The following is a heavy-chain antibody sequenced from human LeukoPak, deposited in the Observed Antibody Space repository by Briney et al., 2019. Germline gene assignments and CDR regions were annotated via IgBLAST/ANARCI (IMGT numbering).Heavy chain of an antibody. J-gene: IGHJ5*02. CDR2: ISSSSSYI. V-gene: IGHV3-21*01. D-gene: IGHD3-10*01. Sequence: GGSLRRSCAASGFTFSSYSMNWVRQAPGKGLEWVSSISSSSSYIYYADSVKGRFTISRDNAKNSLYLQMNSLRAEDTAVYYCARDRLQYGSGSYNWFDPWGQGTLVTVSS. CDR1: GFTFSSYS. CDR3: ARDRLQYGSGSYNWFDP.